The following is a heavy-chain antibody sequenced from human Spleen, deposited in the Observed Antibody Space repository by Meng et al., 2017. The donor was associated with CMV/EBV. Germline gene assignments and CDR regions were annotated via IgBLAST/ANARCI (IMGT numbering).Heavy chain of an antibody. V-gene: IGHV3-20*04. D-gene: IGHD2-21*01. CDR3: ARTCGGDCRRGFDY. CDR2: IGWNGGST. CDR1: GFTFDDYA. J-gene: IGHJ4*02. Sequence: GESLKISCAASGFTFDDYAMHWVRQAPGKGLEWVSGIGWNGGSTGYADSVKGRFTISRDNAKNSLYLQMNSLRAEDTALYYCARTCGGDCRRGFDYWGQGTLVTVS.